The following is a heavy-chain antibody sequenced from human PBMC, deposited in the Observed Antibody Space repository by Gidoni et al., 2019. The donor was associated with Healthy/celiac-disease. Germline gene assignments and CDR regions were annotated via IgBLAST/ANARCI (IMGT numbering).Heavy chain of an antibody. CDR3: TGLRDIAVAPTGVYYFDS. CDR1: PLLSPCPP. D-gene: IGHD6-19*01. CDR2: IRSKANTDAA. Sequence: EVQLVESGGCSVPPGVLLQPSSPPSPLLSPCPPLPWVRPASGKGLEWVGRIRSKANTDAAADAAAVKGRFTISRDDAKNTADRQMNSLKTEDKAVYYCTGLRDIAVAPTGVYYFDSWGQGTLVTVSS. J-gene: IGHJ4*02. V-gene: IGHV3-73*02.